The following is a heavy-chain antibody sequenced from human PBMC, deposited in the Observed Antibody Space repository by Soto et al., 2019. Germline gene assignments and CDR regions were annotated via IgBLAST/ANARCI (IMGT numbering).Heavy chain of an antibody. Sequence: GGSLRLSCAASGFNFGSYAMSWVRQAPGKGLEWVSTIRAGGGGTDYRDSVKGRFTVSRDNSKNMLYMQMNSLRAEDTAVYYCAKRPLSIITFDYWGLGTLVTVSS. CDR3: AKRPLSIITFDY. CDR2: IRAGGGGT. V-gene: IGHV3-23*01. D-gene: IGHD3-22*01. J-gene: IGHJ4*02. CDR1: GFNFGSYA.